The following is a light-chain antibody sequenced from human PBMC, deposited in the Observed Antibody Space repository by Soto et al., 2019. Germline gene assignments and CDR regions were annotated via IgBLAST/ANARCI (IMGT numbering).Light chain of an antibody. CDR2: GAS. CDR3: QEYSKWPSRT. J-gene: IGKJ1*01. V-gene: IGKV3-15*01. Sequence: EVVMTQSPATLAVSPGEIATLSFRASQSVRINVALYQQKNGQAPRLLVYGASTRASGIPDRFSGSGSGTEFTLTISSLQSEDFAVYYCQEYSKWPSRTFGPGTKVDIK. CDR1: QSVRIN.